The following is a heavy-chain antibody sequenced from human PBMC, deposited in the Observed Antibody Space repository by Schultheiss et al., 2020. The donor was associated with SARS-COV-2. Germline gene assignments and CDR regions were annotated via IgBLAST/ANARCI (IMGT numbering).Heavy chain of an antibody. J-gene: IGHJ4*02. CDR3: TTDSRYYDFWSGFDY. CDR2: IWYDGSNK. Sequence: GGSLRLSCAASGFTFSSYGMHWVRQAPGKGLEWVAVIWYDGSNKYYADSVKGRFTISRDNSKNTLYLQMNSLKTEDTAVYYCTTDSRYYDFWSGFDYWGQGTLVTVSS. D-gene: IGHD3-3*01. CDR1: GFTFSSYG. V-gene: IGHV3-33*08.